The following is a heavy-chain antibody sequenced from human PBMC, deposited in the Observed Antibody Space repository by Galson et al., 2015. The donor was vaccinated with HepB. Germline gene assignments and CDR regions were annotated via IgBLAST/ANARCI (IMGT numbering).Heavy chain of an antibody. J-gene: IGHJ6*03. Sequence: SVKVSCKASGYTFISYDISWVRQATGQGLEWMGWMNPNSGDTGFSQKFQGRVTMTRNTSVSTAYMELSSLRSEDTAVYYCARTIRLLEWILYPPKGLYYYKDVWGKGTTVTVSS. V-gene: IGHV1-8*01. D-gene: IGHD3-3*01. CDR2: MNPNSGDT. CDR3: ARTIRLLEWILYPPKGLYYYKDV. CDR1: GYTFISYD.